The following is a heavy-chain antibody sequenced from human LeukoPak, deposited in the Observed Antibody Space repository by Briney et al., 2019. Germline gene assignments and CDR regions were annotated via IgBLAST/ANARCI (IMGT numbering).Heavy chain of an antibody. CDR2: IYSGGST. V-gene: IGHV3-66*01. D-gene: IGHD6-13*01. Sequence: GWSVTLSCAASGISVSSNYMSWVRQAPGKGLEWVLVIYSGGSTYYADSVKGRFTISRDNSKNTVYLQMNSLRAEDTAVYYCARDSGSSAGFDYWGQGTLVTVSS. J-gene: IGHJ4*02. CDR1: GISVSSNY. CDR3: ARDSGSSAGFDY.